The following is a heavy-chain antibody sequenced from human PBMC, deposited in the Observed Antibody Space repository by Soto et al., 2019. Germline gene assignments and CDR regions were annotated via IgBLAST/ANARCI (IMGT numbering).Heavy chain of an antibody. CDR2: IIPIFGTA. J-gene: IGHJ4*02. CDR1: GDTFSSYA. V-gene: IGHV1-69*13. D-gene: IGHD4-17*01. CDR3: AGWTHDYGDDLYPPRD. Sequence: SVKVSCKASGDTFSSYAISWVRQAPGQGLEWMRGIIPIFGTANYAQTFQGRVTITADESTSTAYMELSSLRSEDTAVYYCAGWTHDYGDDLYPPRDWGQGTLVTVSS.